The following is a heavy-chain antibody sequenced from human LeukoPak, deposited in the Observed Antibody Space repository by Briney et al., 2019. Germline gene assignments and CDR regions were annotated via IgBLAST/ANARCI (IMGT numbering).Heavy chain of an antibody. CDR3: ARDRSTMVRGAHYFDY. CDR2: ISSSSSYI. V-gene: IGHV3-21*01. D-gene: IGHD3-10*01. J-gene: IGHJ4*02. Sequence: PGLSLRLPCAASGFTFSSYSMNWLRQAPGKGLEWTAAISSSSSYIYYADSVKGRFTIPRANAKNSLYLQMNSLRAEDTAVYYCARDRSTMVRGAHYFDYWGQGTLVTVSS. CDR1: GFTFSSYS.